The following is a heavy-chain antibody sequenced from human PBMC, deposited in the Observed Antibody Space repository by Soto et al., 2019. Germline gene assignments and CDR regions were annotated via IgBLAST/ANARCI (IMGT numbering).Heavy chain of an antibody. V-gene: IGHV4-39*01. CDR2: IYYSGST. CDR1: GGSISSSSYY. Sequence: SETLSLTCTVSGGSISSSSYYWGWIRQPPGKRLEWIGSIYYSGSTYYNPSLKSRVTISVDTSKNQFSLKLSSVTAADTAVYYCARRGITMIVVVINQGAFDIWGQGTMVTVSS. J-gene: IGHJ3*02. CDR3: ARRGITMIVVVINQGAFDI. D-gene: IGHD3-22*01.